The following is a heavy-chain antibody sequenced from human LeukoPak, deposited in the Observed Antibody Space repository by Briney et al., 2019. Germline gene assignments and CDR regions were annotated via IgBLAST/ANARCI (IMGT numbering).Heavy chain of an antibody. D-gene: IGHD2-2*01. J-gene: IGHJ4*02. V-gene: IGHV3-30*02. CDR3: PKDQVAGYCSSTSCYVFDY. CDR1: GFTFSSYG. CDR2: IRYDGSNK. Sequence: GGSLRLSCAASGFTFSSYGMPWVRQAPGKGLEWVAFIRYDGSNKYYADSVKGRFTISRDNSKNTLYLQMNSLRAEDTAVYYCPKDQVAGYCSSTSCYVFDYWGQGTLVTVSS.